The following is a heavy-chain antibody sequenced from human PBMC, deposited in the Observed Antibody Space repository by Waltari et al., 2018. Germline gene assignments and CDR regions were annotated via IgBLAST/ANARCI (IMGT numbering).Heavy chain of an antibody. V-gene: IGHV4-39*07. D-gene: IGHD6-13*01. CDR1: GGSISSSSYY. CDR3: ASLPKLQLAAAADY. J-gene: IGHJ4*02. Sequence: QLQLQESGPGLVKPSETLYLTCTVPGGSISSSSYYWGWIRQPPGKGLEWIGSIYYSGSTYYNPSLKSRVTISVDTSKNQFSLKLSSVTAADTAVYYCASLPKLQLAAAADYWGQGTLVTVSS. CDR2: IYYSGST.